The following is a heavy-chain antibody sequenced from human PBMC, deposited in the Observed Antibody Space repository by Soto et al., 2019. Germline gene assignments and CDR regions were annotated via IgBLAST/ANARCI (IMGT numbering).Heavy chain of an antibody. CDR2: IYHSGST. D-gene: IGHD2-21*01. J-gene: IGHJ6*02. Sequence: TSETLSLTCTVAGFSLSSVIYYLSWIRQPPGKGLEWIGYIYHSGSTNYNPSLKSRVTISVDTSRNRFSLNLSSVTAADTAMYYCASYLICGGDCYIYGMDVWGRGTTVTVSS. CDR1: GFSLSSVIYY. V-gene: IGHV4-61*01. CDR3: ASYLICGGDCYIYGMDV.